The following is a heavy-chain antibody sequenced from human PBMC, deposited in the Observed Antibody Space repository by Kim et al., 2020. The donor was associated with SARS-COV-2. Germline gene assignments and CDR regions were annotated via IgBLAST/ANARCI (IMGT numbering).Heavy chain of an antibody. D-gene: IGHD6-13*01. CDR3: ARGGDSSSWLNWFDP. Sequence: DSAKGRFTISRDNSKNTLYLQMNSLRPEDTAVYYCARGGDSSSWLNWFDPWGQGTLVTVSS. J-gene: IGHJ5*02. V-gene: IGHV3-30*01.